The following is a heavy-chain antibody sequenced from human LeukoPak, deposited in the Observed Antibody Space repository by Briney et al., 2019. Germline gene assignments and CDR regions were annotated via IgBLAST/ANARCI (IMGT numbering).Heavy chain of an antibody. CDR1: GYSFTSYG. J-gene: IGHJ4*01. CDR2: IYTGDSDT. D-gene: IGHD1-1*01. Sequence: GESLKISCKGSGYSFTSYGIGWVRQMPGKGLEWMGIIYTGDSDTRYSPSFQGQVTISADKSISTAYLQWSSLTASDTAMNYCARRSAFERILDYWGQGTLVTVSS. CDR3: ARRSAFERILDY. V-gene: IGHV5-51*01.